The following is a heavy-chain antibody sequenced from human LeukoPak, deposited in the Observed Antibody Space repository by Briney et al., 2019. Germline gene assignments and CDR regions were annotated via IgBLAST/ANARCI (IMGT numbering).Heavy chain of an antibody. Sequence: GGSLRLSCAASGFTFISYGMHWVRQAPGKGLEWVAVIWYDGSNKYYADSVKGRFTISIDNSKNTLYLQMNSLRAEDTAVYYCAKDSNPMARDYFDYWGQGTLVTVSS. V-gene: IGHV3-33*06. CDR2: IWYDGSNK. CDR3: AKDSNPMARDYFDY. CDR1: GFTFISYG. J-gene: IGHJ4*02. D-gene: IGHD3-10*01.